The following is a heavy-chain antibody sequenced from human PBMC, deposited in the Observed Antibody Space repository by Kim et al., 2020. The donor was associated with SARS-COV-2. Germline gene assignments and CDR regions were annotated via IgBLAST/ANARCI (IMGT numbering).Heavy chain of an antibody. V-gene: IGHV1-18*01. CDR2: T. D-gene: IGHD5-12*01. J-gene: IGHJ4*02. CDR3: AKDYGYNIDY. Sequence: TNYAKNIQGRVTVTTDTSTNTAYMELRSLRPDETAVYYCAKDYGYNIDYWGQGTLVTVSS.